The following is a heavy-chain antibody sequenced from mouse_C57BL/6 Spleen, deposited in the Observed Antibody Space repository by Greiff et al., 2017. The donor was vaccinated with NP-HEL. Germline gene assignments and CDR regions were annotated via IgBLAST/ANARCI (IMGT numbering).Heavy chain of an antibody. Sequence: QVQLQQPGAELVKPGASVKLSCKASGYTFTSSWMHWVKQRPGRGLEWIGRIDPNSGGTKYNEKFKSKATLTVDKPSRTAYMQLSSLTSEDSAVYYCARSATVVPYLYFDVWGTGTTVTVSS. CDR2: IDPNSGGT. CDR1: GYTFTSSW. D-gene: IGHD1-1*01. CDR3: ARSATVVPYLYFDV. V-gene: IGHV1-72*01. J-gene: IGHJ1*03.